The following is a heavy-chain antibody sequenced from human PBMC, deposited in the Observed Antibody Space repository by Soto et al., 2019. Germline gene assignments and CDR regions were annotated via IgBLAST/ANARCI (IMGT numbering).Heavy chain of an antibody. CDR3: ARDTDYGDYTNWFDP. CDR2: IYTSGST. Sequence: SETLSLTCTVSGGSTSSYYWSWIRQPAGKGLEWIGRIYTSGSTNYNPSLKSRVTMSVDTSKNQFSLKLSSVTAADTAVYYCARDTDYGDYTNWFDPWGQGTLVTVSS. J-gene: IGHJ5*02. CDR1: GGSTSSYY. D-gene: IGHD4-17*01. V-gene: IGHV4-4*07.